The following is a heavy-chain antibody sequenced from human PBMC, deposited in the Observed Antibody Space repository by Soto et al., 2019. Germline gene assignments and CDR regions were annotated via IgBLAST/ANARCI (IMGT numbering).Heavy chain of an antibody. CDR1: GYSFTNYW. CDR2: IYPSDSDT. CDR3: ARHGFYGDFASNYFDP. J-gene: IGHJ5*02. Sequence: GESLKISCKGSGYSFTNYWIAWVRQMPGKGLEYMGIIYPSDSDTRYSPSFQGQVTISADKSISTAYLQWSGLKASDTAIYYCARHGFYGDFASNYFDPWGQRTLVTVSS. V-gene: IGHV5-51*01. D-gene: IGHD4-17*01.